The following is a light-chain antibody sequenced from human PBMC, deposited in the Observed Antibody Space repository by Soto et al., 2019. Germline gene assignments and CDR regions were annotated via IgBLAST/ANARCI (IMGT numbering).Light chain of an antibody. J-gene: IGKJ5*01. V-gene: IGKV3-11*01. CDR2: DAS. Sequence: EIVLTQSPATLSLSPGERATISCRASQSVSSYLAWYQQKPGQAPRLLIYDASNRATGIPARFSGSGSGTDFTLTISSLEPEDFAVYYCQQRSNWQVAFGQGTDWRL. CDR1: QSVSSY. CDR3: QQRSNWQVA.